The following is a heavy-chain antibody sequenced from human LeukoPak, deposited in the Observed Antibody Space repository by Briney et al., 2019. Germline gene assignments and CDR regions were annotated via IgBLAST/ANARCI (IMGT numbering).Heavy chain of an antibody. J-gene: IGHJ6*02. CDR1: GGSISGYY. CDR2: ISYSGNT. Sequence: SETLSLTCTVSGGSISGYYRSWIRQPPGKGLEWIGYISYSGNTNYNPSLKSRVTISLDTSKNQLSLKLSSVTAADTAIYYCARDDSSGRMDVWGQGTTVTVSS. D-gene: IGHD3-22*01. CDR3: ARDDSSGRMDV. V-gene: IGHV4-59*01.